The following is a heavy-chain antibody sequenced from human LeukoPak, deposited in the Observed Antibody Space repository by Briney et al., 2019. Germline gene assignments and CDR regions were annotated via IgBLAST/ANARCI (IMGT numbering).Heavy chain of an antibody. CDR2: TYYRSKWYN. CDR3: ARADCSGGSCHFDF. Sequence: SQTLSLTCAISGDSVTSNNAARSWIRQSPSRGLEWLGRTYYRSKWYNGYAVFMKSRITINPDTSKNQFSLQLNSVTPEDTAVYYCARADCSGGSCHFDFWGQGTLVTVSS. J-gene: IGHJ4*02. D-gene: IGHD2-15*01. V-gene: IGHV6-1*01. CDR1: GDSVTSNNAA.